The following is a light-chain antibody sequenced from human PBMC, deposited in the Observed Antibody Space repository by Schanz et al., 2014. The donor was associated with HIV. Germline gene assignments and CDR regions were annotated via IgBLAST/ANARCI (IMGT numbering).Light chain of an antibody. J-gene: IGLJ2*01. CDR2: SND. CDR3: CSYAGSSTLL. CDR1: SSDIGSNT. V-gene: IGLV1-44*01. Sequence: QSVLTQPPSASGTPGQRVTISCSGSSSDIGSNTVNWYQQLPGTAPKLLIYSNDQRPSGVPARFSGSKSGTSASLAISGLQAEDEADYYCCSYAGSSTLLFGGGTKLTVL.